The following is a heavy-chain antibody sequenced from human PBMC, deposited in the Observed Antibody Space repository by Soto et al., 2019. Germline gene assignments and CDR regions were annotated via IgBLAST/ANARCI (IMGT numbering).Heavy chain of an antibody. CDR3: ARDDEGGSYCDLGY. CDR2: ILHDGNNK. Sequence: VQLVESGGGVVQPGRSLRLSCAASGFTFSNYIMHWVRQAPGKGLEWVAIILHDGNNKYYADSVKGRFTISRDNSKNTQYLQMNSLRTEDTAIYYCARDDEGGSYCDLGYWGQGTLVTVSS. J-gene: IGHJ4*02. D-gene: IGHD3-10*01. CDR1: GFTFSNYI. V-gene: IGHV3-30-3*01.